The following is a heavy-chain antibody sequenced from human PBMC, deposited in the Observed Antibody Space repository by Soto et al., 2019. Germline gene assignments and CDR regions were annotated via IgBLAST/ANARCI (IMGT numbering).Heavy chain of an antibody. D-gene: IGHD3-22*01. J-gene: IGHJ4*02. CDR3: AHSGYYYDSSGYYEVPGDY. CDR2: IYWNDDK. Sequence: QITLKESGPTLVKPTQTLTLTCTFSGFSLSTSGVGVGWIRQPPGKALEWLALIYWNDDKRYSPSLKSRLTITKDTSKNQVVLTMTNMDPVDTATYYCAHSGYYYDSSGYYEVPGDYWGQGTLVTVSS. CDR1: GFSLSTSGVG. V-gene: IGHV2-5*01.